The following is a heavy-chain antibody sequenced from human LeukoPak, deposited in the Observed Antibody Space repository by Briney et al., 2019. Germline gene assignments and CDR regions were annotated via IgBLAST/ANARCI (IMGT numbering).Heavy chain of an antibody. Sequence: ASVKVSCKASGYTFTSYYMHWVRQAPGQGLEWMGIINPSGGSTSYAQKFQGRVTMTRDMSTSTVYMELSSLRSEDTAVYYCARESNWNDGVYYYYYMDVWGKGTTVTVSS. J-gene: IGHJ6*03. D-gene: IGHD1-1*01. CDR3: ARESNWNDGVYYYYYMDV. CDR2: INPSGGST. V-gene: IGHV1-46*01. CDR1: GYTFTSYY.